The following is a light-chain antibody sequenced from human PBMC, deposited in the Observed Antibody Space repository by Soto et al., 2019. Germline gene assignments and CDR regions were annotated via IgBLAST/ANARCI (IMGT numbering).Light chain of an antibody. CDR2: GAY. Sequence: EIVMTQSPATLSVSPGYRATLSCMASQSVDNDLAWYQKKPGQPTRLIIYGAYTRANGIPATFSGSGSGTELTLTISSLQSEDFAVYDGQQYNNWHTWTFGQGTKVDIK. J-gene: IGKJ1*01. V-gene: IGKV3-15*01. CDR3: QQYNNWHTWT. CDR1: QSVDND.